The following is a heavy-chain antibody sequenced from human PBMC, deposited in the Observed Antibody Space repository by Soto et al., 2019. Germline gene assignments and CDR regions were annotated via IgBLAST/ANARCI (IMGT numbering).Heavy chain of an antibody. D-gene: IGHD2-15*01. J-gene: IGHJ4*02. Sequence: EVQLVESGEGLVQPGGSLRLSCAASGFTFSSYNIHWIRQAPGKGLEFVSAISRSGDRTYYADSVEGRFPLTRDNSKNTVWLQMGSLRAEDMAVYYCARARCSSGQCYYFDYWGRGALVSVSS. V-gene: IGHV3-64*02. CDR2: ISRSGDRT. CDR3: ARARCSSGQCYYFDY. CDR1: GFTFSSYN.